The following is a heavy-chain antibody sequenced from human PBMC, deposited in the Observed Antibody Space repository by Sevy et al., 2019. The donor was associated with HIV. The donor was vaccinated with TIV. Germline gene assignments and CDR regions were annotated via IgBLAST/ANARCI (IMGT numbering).Heavy chain of an antibody. V-gene: IGHV4-61*01. CDR3: ARGNYYDSSADAFDI. CDR2: IYYSGST. CDR1: GGSVSSGSYY. D-gene: IGHD3-22*01. J-gene: IGHJ3*02. Sequence: SETLSVTCTVSGGSVSSGSYYWSWIRQPPGKGLEWIGYIYYSGSTNYNPSLKSRVTISVDTSKNQFSLKLSSVTAADTAVYYCARGNYYDSSADAFDIWGQGTMVTVSS.